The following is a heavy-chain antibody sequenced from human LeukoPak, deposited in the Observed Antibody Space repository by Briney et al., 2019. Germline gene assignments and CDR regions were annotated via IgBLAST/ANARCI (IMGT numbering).Heavy chain of an antibody. Sequence: GGSLRLSCAASGFTFSSYWMSWVRQAPGKGLEWVAVISYDGSNKYYADSVKGRFTISRDNSKNTLYLQMNSLRAEDMAVYYCARDTLRGSDAFDIWGQGTMVTVSS. CDR2: ISYDGSNK. CDR1: GFTFSSYW. J-gene: IGHJ3*02. V-gene: IGHV3-30*03. D-gene: IGHD2-21*02. CDR3: ARDTLRGSDAFDI.